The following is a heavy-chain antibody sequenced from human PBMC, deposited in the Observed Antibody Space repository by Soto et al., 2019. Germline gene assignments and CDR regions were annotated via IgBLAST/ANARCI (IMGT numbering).Heavy chain of an antibody. CDR3: ARGGLGYCSSTSCYREWFDS. CDR1: GYTFTGYY. J-gene: IGHJ5*01. CDR2: INPNSGGT. V-gene: IGHV1-2*02. D-gene: IGHD2-2*01. Sequence: ASVKVSCKASGYTFTGYYMHWVRQAPGQGLEWMGWINPNSGGTNYAQKFQGRVTMTRDTSISTAYMELSRLRSDDTAVYYCARGGLGYCSSTSCYREWFDSWCQGTLVTVSS.